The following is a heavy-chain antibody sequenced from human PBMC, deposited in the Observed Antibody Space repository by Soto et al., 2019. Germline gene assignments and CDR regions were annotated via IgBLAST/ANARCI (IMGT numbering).Heavy chain of an antibody. CDR3: ARDGQTTMVRGVRGGSYNYYGMDV. CDR1: GYTFTSYG. J-gene: IGHJ6*02. V-gene: IGHV1-18*04. Sequence: QVQLVQSGAEVKKPGASVKVSCKASGYTFTSYGISWVRQAPGQGLEWMGWISTYNGNTYYAQKLQGRVTMTTDTATSTAYMELRSLRSDDTAVYYCARDGQTTMVRGVRGGSYNYYGMDVWGQGTTVTVSS. D-gene: IGHD3-10*01. CDR2: ISTYNGNT.